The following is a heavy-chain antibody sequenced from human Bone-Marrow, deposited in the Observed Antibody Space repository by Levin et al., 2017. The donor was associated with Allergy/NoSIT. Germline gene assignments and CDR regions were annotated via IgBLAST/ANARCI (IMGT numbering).Heavy chain of an antibody. J-gene: IGHJ4*02. CDR3: VKDISGAGSSFDH. V-gene: IGHV3-9*01. CDR1: GFNVDDYA. D-gene: IGHD6-19*01. CDR2: ITWNRGKK. Sequence: GGSLRLSCAVSGFNVDDYAMHWVRQAPGKGLEWVSGITWNRGKKDYADSVMGRFTISRDSVKNSLYLEMNSLRGEDTALYYWVKDISGAGSSFDHWGQGTLVTVSS.